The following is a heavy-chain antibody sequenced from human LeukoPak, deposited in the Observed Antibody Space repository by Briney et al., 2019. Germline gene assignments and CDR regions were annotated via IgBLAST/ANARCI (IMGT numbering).Heavy chain of an antibody. CDR1: GGSISSFY. Sequence: PSETLSLTCSVSGGSISSFYWSWIRQPPGQGLEWIGYIFHAGSASYNPSLRSRVTMSVDTSKNQFSLRLTSVSAADTAVYYCARYGSGNTEFDYWDQGTLVTVSS. D-gene: IGHD3-10*01. V-gene: IGHV4-59*01. CDR2: IFHAGSA. J-gene: IGHJ4*02. CDR3: ARYGSGNTEFDY.